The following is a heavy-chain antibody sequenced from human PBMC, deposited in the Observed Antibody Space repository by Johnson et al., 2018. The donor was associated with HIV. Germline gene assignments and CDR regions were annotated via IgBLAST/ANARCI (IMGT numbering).Heavy chain of an antibody. V-gene: IGHV3-30-3*02. D-gene: IGHD5-18*01. CDR2: ISYDGSNK. J-gene: IGHJ3*02. Sequence: QMLLVESGGGLVQPGRSLRLSCAAFGFTFSSYAMHWVRQAPGKGLEWVAVISYDGSNKYYADSVKGRFTISRDNSKNTLYLQMNSLRAEDTAVYYCAKDLVDTAMDDAFDIWGQGTMVTVSS. CDR3: AKDLVDTAMDDAFDI. CDR1: GFTFSSYA.